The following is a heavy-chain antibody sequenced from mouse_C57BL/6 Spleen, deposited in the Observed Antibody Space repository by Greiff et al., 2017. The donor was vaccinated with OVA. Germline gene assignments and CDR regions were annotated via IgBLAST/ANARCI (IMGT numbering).Heavy chain of an antibody. CDR3: ARGWITTVPSVAMDY. V-gene: IGHV5-4*03. CDR2: ISDGGSYT. D-gene: IGHD1-1*01. Sequence: EVNVVESGGGLVKPGGSLKLSCAASGFTFSSYAMSWVRQTPEKRLEWVATISDGGSYTYYPDNVKGRFTISRDNAKNNLYLQMSHLKSEDTAMYYCARGWITTVPSVAMDYWGQGTSVTVSS. CDR1: GFTFSSYA. J-gene: IGHJ4*01.